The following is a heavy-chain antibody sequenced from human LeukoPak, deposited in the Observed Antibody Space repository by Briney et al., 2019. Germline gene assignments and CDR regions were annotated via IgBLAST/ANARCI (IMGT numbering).Heavy chain of an antibody. V-gene: IGHV3-20*04. CDR3: ARGNVAVSRDY. D-gene: IGHD2-15*01. CDR2: INWNGGST. J-gene: IGHJ4*02. CDR1: GFTFSSYS. Sequence: PGGSLRLSCAASGFTFSSYSMNWVRQAPGKGLEWVSGINWNGGSTGYADSVKGRFTISRDNAKNVLYLQMNSLRAEDTAVYYCARGNVAVSRDYWGQGTLATVSS.